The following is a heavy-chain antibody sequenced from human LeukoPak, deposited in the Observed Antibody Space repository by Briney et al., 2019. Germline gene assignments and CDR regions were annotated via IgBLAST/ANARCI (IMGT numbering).Heavy chain of an antibody. CDR1: GFTFSSYW. Sequence: GGSLRLSCAASGFTFSSYWMSWVRQAPGKGLEWVANIKQDGSEKYYVDSVKGRFTISRDNAKNSLYLQMNSLRAEDTAVYYCARANYGSGSRGWFDPWGQGTLVTVSS. CDR2: IKQDGSEK. J-gene: IGHJ5*02. V-gene: IGHV3-7*03. CDR3: ARANYGSGSRGWFDP. D-gene: IGHD3-10*01.